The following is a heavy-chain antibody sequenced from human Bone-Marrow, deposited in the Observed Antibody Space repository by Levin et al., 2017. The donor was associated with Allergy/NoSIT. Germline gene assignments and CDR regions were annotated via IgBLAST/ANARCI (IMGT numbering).Heavy chain of an antibody. D-gene: IGHD2-15*01. CDR2: IYYSGST. CDR3: ARDTRFCSGGTCYGGGFDC. CDR1: GDSISSRSYY. J-gene: IGHJ4*02. V-gene: IGHV4-31*03. Sequence: SETLSLTCTVSGDSISSRSYYWSWIRHHPGKGLESIGYIYYSGSTYYNPSLKSRVTISVDTSNSQFSLKLSSVTAADTAVYYCARDTRFCSGGTCYGGGFDCWGQGTLVTVSS.